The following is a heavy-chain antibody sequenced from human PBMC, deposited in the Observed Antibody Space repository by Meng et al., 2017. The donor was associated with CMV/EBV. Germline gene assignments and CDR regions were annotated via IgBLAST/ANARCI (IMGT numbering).Heavy chain of an antibody. Sequence: QGQLQESGPGLVKPSPTLALTCTVSGGSISSGDYYWSWIRQPPGKGLEWIGYIYYSGSTYYNPSLKSRVTISVDTSKNQFSLKLSSVTAADTAVYYCARVGRTSCYDYWGQGTLVTVSS. CDR1: GGSISSGDYY. J-gene: IGHJ4*02. V-gene: IGHV4-30-4*08. CDR3: ARVGRTSCYDY. CDR2: IYYSGST. D-gene: IGHD2-2*01.